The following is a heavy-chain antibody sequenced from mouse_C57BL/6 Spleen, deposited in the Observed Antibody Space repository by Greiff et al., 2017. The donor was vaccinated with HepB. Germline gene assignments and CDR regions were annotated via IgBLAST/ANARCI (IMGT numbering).Heavy chain of an antibody. CDR3: ARGGTAQATY. J-gene: IGHJ3*01. D-gene: IGHD3-2*02. CDR1: GYTFTSYW. V-gene: IGHV1-50*01. Sequence: QVQLQQPGAELVKPGASVKLSCKASGYTFTSYWMQWVKQRPGQGLEWIGEIDPSDSYTNYNQKFKGKATLTVDTSSSTAYMQLSSLTSEDSAVYYCARGGTAQATYGGKGTLVTVSA. CDR2: IDPSDSYT.